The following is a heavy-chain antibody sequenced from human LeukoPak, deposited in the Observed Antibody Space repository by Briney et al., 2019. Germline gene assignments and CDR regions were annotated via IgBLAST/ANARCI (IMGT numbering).Heavy chain of an antibody. CDR2: ITGSGDST. D-gene: IGHD4-11*01. V-gene: IGHV3-23*01. CDR3: ADSNYWYPVDY. J-gene: IGHJ4*02. CDR1: GFTFSSYA. Sequence: GGSLRLSCAASGFTFSSYAMRWVRQAPGKGLEWVSAITGSGDSTYYADSVKGRFTISRDNSQNTLYLQMNSLRAEDTAVYYCADSNYWYPVDYWGQGTPVTASS.